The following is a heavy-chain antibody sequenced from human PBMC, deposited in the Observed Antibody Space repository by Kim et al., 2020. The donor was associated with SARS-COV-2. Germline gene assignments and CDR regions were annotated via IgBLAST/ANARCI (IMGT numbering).Heavy chain of an antibody. D-gene: IGHD1-1*01. CDR2: IAYDGSHI. J-gene: IGHJ4*02. CDR1: GFTFSAHA. Sequence: GGSLRLSCAASGFTFSAHALHWVRQPPGKGLEWVALIAYDGSHISYPDSVKGRFIISRDNTKNTLYLQMNSLRPEDTAVYYCLAERRSRSFNHWGQGTLVTVSS. CDR3: LAERRSRSFNH. V-gene: IGHV3-30*04.